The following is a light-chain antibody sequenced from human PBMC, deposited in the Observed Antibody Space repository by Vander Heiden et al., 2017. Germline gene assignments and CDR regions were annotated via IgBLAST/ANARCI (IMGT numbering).Light chain of an antibody. J-gene: IGKJ4*01. CDR1: QSLLRSDGNKF. Sequence: VVMTQSPLPLPVTPGEPASISCRSSQSLLRSDGNKFLHWYVQRPGQSPQLLIFAVSNRASGVPDRFSGYGSGTDFTLKISRVEAEDVGIYYCMQALQPPFTFGGGTKVEIK. V-gene: IGKV2-28*01. CDR3: MQALQPPFT. CDR2: AVS.